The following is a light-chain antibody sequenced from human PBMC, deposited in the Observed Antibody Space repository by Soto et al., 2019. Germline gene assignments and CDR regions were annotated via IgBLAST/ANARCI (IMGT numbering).Light chain of an antibody. J-gene: IGKJ1*01. Sequence: DIQMTQSPSTLSATAGDRVTITCRASQSISTWLAWYQQKPGKAPNLLIYKASYLASGVPSRFSGGXSGTEFTLTISSLQPDDFATYYCQQYSSYWTFGQGTKV. V-gene: IGKV1-5*03. CDR3: QQYSSYWT. CDR1: QSISTW. CDR2: KAS.